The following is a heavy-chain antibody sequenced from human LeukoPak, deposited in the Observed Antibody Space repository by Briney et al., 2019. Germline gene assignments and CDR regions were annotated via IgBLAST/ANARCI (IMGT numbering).Heavy chain of an antibody. CDR1: GGSISSYY. Sequence: SETLSLTCTVSGGSISSYYWSWIRQPPGKGLEWIGYIYYSGSTNYNPSLKSRVTISVDTSKNQFSLKLSSVTAADTAVYYCARSYYDSSGYYYGYYYYGMDVWGQGTTVTVSS. D-gene: IGHD3-22*01. CDR2: IYYSGST. V-gene: IGHV4-59*08. J-gene: IGHJ6*02. CDR3: ARSYYDSSGYYYGYYYYGMDV.